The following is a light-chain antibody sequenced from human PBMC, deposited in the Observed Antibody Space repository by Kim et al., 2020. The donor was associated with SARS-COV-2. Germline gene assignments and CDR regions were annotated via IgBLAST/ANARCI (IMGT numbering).Light chain of an antibody. J-gene: IGKJ4*01. V-gene: IGKV3-20*01. Sequence: ENVLTQSPGTLSLSPGERATLSCRASQSVSTNYLAWYQQKPGQAPRLVIYDASSRATGIPDRFSGSGSGTDFTFTISRLEPGDSAVYYCHQYGSSPLTFGGGSKVEIK. CDR3: HQYGSSPLT. CDR1: QSVSTNY. CDR2: DAS.